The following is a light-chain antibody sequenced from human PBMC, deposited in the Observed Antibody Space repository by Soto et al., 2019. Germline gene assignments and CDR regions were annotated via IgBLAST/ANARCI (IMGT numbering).Light chain of an antibody. CDR1: QGVSNY. CDR2: AAS. CDR3: QQYYTYPWT. Sequence: AIRMTQSPSSLSASTGDGVTITCRASQGVSNYLAWYQQKPGQAPKVLIHAASTLQGGVPSRFSGSGSGTDFTRTISGLQSDDFATYYCQQYYTYPWTFGQGTKVDIK. J-gene: IGKJ1*01. V-gene: IGKV1-8*01.